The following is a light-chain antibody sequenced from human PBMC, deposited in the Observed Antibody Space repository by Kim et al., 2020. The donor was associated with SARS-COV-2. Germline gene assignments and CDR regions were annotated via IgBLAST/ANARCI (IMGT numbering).Light chain of an antibody. Sequence: DIQMTQSPSSLSASVGDRVTITCRASQSISSYLNWYQQKPGKAPKLLIYAASSLQSGVPSRFSGSGSGTDFTLTSSSLQPEDFATDYCQQSYSTPQTFGQGTKLEI. CDR2: AAS. CDR1: QSISSY. J-gene: IGKJ2*01. CDR3: QQSYSTPQT. V-gene: IGKV1-39*01.